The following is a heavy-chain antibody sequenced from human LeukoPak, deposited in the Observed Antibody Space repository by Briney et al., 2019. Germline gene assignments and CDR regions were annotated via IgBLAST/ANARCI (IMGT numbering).Heavy chain of an antibody. Sequence: SETLSLTCAVYGGSFSGYYWSWIRQPPGKGLEWIGEINHSGSTNYNPSLKSRVTISVDTSKNRFSLKLSSVTAADTAVYYCASRSYCSSTSCYDFDYWGQGTLVTVSS. J-gene: IGHJ4*02. CDR2: INHSGST. V-gene: IGHV4-34*01. CDR1: GGSFSGYY. D-gene: IGHD2-2*01. CDR3: ASRSYCSSTSCYDFDY.